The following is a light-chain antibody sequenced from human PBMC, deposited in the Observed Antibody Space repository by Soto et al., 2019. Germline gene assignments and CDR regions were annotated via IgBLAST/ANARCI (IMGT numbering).Light chain of an antibody. Sequence: QSALTQPPSASGSPGQSVTISCTGTSSDVGGYNYVSWYQQHPGKAPKLMIYEVSKRPSGVPDRFSGSKSGNTASLTVSGLQADDEADYYCRSYAGSNIYVFGTGTKVTVL. CDR3: RSYAGSNIYV. V-gene: IGLV2-8*01. CDR1: SSDVGGYNY. CDR2: EVS. J-gene: IGLJ1*01.